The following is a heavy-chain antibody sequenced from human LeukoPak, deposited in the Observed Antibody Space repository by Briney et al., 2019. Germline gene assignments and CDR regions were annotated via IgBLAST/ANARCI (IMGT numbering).Heavy chain of an antibody. CDR1: GFTFSSYA. J-gene: IGHJ4*02. CDR2: IRGSGGST. Sequence: PGGSLRLSCAASGFTFSSYAMSWVRQAPGKGLEWVSAIRGSGGSTYYADSVRGRFTISSDTSKNTLYLQMNSLRAEDTVVYYCARCYCSGGSCYSVDYWGQGTLVTVSS. CDR3: ARCYCSGGSCYSVDY. D-gene: IGHD2-15*01. V-gene: IGHV3-23*01.